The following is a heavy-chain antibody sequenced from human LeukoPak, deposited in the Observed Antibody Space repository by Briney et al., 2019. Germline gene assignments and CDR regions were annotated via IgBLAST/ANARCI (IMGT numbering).Heavy chain of an antibody. Sequence: ASVKVSCKASGYTFTSYAISWVQQPPGQGLEWMGWISAYNGNTHYAQKVQDRVTMTTDTSTSTAYMELRSLRSDDTAVYYCAREGGPTGGAQDYWGQGTLVTVSS. V-gene: IGHV1-18*01. CDR2: ISAYNGNT. CDR1: GYTFTSYA. J-gene: IGHJ4*02. CDR3: AREGGPTGGAQDY. D-gene: IGHD1-1*01.